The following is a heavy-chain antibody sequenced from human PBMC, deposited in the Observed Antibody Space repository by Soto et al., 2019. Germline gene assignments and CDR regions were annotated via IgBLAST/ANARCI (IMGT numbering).Heavy chain of an antibody. Sequence: SETLSLTCTVSGGSISSYYWSWIRQPPGKGLEWIGYIYYSGSTNYNPSLKSRVTISVDTSKNQFSLKLSSVTAADTAVYYCARGLSYYYDSSGYYPFDYWGQGTLVTVSS. V-gene: IGHV4-59*01. J-gene: IGHJ4*02. CDR2: IYYSGST. CDR1: GGSISSYY. CDR3: ARGLSYYYDSSGYYPFDY. D-gene: IGHD3-22*01.